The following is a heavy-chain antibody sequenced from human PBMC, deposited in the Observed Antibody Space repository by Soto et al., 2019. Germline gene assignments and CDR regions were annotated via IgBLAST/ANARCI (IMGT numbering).Heavy chain of an antibody. CDR2: ISGGGSGA. D-gene: IGHD2-15*01. Sequence: EVQLLESGVGLVQPGGSLRLSCTASGFTFSDHAMTWVRQAPGKGLEWLSGISGGGSGAYYADSVKGRFTVSRANSNNTLFLQMDSLRVEDTAVYYCAIDLWWYTHWGQGTLVTVSS. CDR1: GFTFSDHA. CDR3: AIDLWWYTH. V-gene: IGHV3-23*01. J-gene: IGHJ4*02.